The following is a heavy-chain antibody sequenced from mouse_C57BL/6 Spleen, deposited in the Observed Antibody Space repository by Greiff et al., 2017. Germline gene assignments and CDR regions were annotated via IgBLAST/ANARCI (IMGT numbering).Heavy chain of an antibody. Sequence: VQGVESGPELVKPGASVKLSCKASGYTFTSYDINWVKQRPGQGLEWIGWIYPRDGSTKYNEKFKGKATLTVDTSSSTAYMERHSLTSEDSAVYFCAREKRPILGPPAYWGQGTLVTVSA. CDR2: IYPRDGST. D-gene: IGHD4-1*01. V-gene: IGHV1-85*01. CDR3: AREKRPILGPPAY. J-gene: IGHJ3*01. CDR1: GYTFTSYD.